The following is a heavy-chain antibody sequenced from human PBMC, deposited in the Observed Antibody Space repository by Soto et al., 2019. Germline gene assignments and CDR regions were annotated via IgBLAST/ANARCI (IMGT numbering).Heavy chain of an antibody. Sequence: QVQLVESGGGVVQPGRSLRLSCAASGFTFSSYGMHWVRQAPGKGVEWVAVIWYDGSKKYYAASVKSRFTISRDNSKTRLYPEFNSLITEDTAVYYCAREALVGATCDYWGRGDLVTVSS. J-gene: IGHJ4*02. D-gene: IGHD1-26*01. CDR1: GFTFSSYG. CDR3: AREALVGATCDY. V-gene: IGHV3-33*01. CDR2: IWYDGSKK.